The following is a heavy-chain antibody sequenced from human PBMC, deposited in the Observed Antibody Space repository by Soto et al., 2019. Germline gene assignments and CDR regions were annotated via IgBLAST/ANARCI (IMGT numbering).Heavy chain of an antibody. CDR1: GFTFSNYA. CDR2: ISGGGTNV. J-gene: IGHJ4*02. V-gene: IGHV3-21*05. CDR3: VRTAEHTFDH. Sequence: GGSLRLSCAVSGFTFSNYAMSGVRQGPGKGLEWISDISGGGTNVYQADSVKGRFSISRDNANNSLYLQMNSLRDEDTAVYYCVRTAEHTFDHWGQGTLVTVSS.